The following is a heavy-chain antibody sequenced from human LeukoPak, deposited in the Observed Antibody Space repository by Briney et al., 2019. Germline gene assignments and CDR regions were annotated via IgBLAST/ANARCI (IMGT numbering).Heavy chain of an antibody. Sequence: SXPTLVNPTQTLTLTCTFSGFSLSTRGMRVSWIRQPPGKTLEWLARIDWDDDKFYSTSLKTRLSISKDTSKNQVVLTMTNMDPVDTATYYCAGTYGDYFNYWGQGTLVTVSS. CDR1: GFSLSTRGMR. CDR3: AGTYGDYFNY. D-gene: IGHD4-17*01. V-gene: IGHV2-70*04. CDR2: IDWDDDK. J-gene: IGHJ4*02.